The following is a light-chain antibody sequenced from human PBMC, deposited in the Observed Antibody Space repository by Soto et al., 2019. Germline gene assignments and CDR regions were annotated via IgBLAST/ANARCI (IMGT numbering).Light chain of an antibody. Sequence: QSVLTQSPSASASLGASVRLTCTLSSGHSTNAIAWYRQQPEKGPRYLMNLKDDGSHIKGDGIPDRFSGSSSGAERYLTISSLQSEDEADYYCQTWGSGIVVFGGGTKLTVL. CDR2: LKDDGSH. CDR1: SGHSTNA. CDR3: QTWGSGIVV. J-gene: IGLJ2*01. V-gene: IGLV4-69*01.